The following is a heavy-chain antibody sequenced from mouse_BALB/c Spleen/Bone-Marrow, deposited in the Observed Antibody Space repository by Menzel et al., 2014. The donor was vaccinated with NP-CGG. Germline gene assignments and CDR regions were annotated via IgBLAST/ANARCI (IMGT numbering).Heavy chain of an antibody. CDR1: GFSLTSYG. J-gene: IGHJ4*01. Sequence: QVQLQQSGPGLVSPSQSLSITCTVSGFSLTSYGVHWVRQPPGKGLEWLGVIWAGGGTNYNSALMSRLSISKDNSKSXVFLKMSSLQTDDTAMYYCARDYYGSLYAMDYWGQGTSVTVSS. V-gene: IGHV2-9*02. CDR3: ARDYYGSLYAMDY. D-gene: IGHD1-1*01. CDR2: IWAGGGT.